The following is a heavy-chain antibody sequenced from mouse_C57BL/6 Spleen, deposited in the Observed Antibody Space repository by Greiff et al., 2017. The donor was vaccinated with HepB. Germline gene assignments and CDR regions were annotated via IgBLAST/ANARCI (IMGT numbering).Heavy chain of an antibody. CDR3: ANWYFDV. CDR1: GFTFSNYW. CDR2: IRLKSDNYAT. V-gene: IGHV6-3*01. J-gene: IGHJ1*03. Sequence: EVNLVDSGGGLVQPGGSMKLSCVASGFTFSNYWMNWVRQSPEKGLEWVAQIRLKSDNYATHYAESVKGRFTISRDDSKSSVYLQMNNLRAEDTGIYYCANWYFDVWGTGTTVTVSS.